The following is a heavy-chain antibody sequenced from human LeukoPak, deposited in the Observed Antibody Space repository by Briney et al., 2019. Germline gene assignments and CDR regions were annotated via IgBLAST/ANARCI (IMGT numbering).Heavy chain of an antibody. CDR1: GFTFSNYA. D-gene: IGHD3-10*01. J-gene: IGHJ4*02. CDR3: ARDSTYYYASGSSGPHYFDS. V-gene: IGHV3-30*01. Sequence: GGSLRLSCAASGFTFSNYAMHWVRQAPGKGLEWVAVISNVETNTYYADSVKGRLTISRDNSKNTLYLQLNSLRAEDTSVYYCARDSTYYYASGSSGPHYFDSWGQGTLVTVSS. CDR2: ISNVETNT.